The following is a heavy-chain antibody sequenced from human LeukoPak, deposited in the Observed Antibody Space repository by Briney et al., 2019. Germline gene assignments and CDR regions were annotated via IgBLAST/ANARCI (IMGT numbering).Heavy chain of an antibody. CDR2: GTT. Sequence: SETLSLTCSVSGGPISSTTYYWGWVRQPPGKGLEWIGSGTTYYNPSLRSRVTISVDTSKNQFSLKLTSVTAADTAVYYCAGGRLNLVRGATEFDYWGQGTLVTVSS. J-gene: IGHJ4*02. CDR3: AGGRLNLVRGATEFDY. D-gene: IGHD3-10*01. CDR1: GGPISSTTYY. V-gene: IGHV4-39*01.